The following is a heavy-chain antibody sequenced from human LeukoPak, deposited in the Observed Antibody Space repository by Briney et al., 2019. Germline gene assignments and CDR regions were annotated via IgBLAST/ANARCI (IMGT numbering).Heavy chain of an antibody. CDR1: GFTFSNSA. V-gene: IGHV3-21*01. D-gene: IGHD3-9*01. J-gene: IGHJ4*02. Sequence: GGSLRLSCAASGFTFSNSAMNWVRQVPGKGLEWVSSIDYDSSHIYYAASVRGRFTISRDSARNSVYLQMNSLRVEDTAVYYCARDPLRYLRVGHYDYWGQGTLVAVSS. CDR2: IDYDSSHI. CDR3: ARDPLRYLRVGHYDY.